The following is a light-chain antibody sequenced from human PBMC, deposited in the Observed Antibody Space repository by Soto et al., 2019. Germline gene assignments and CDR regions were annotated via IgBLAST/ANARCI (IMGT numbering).Light chain of an antibody. V-gene: IGKV3-20*01. J-gene: IGKJ5*01. Sequence: EIVLTQSPGTLSLSPGERATLSCRASQSVSSNYLAWYQQKPGQAPRLLIFGASSRATGIPDRFSGSGSGTDFTLTISRVEPEDFAVYYCQQYGGSLPITFGFGQGTRLDIK. CDR1: QSVSSNY. CDR3: QQYGGSLPITFG. CDR2: GAS.